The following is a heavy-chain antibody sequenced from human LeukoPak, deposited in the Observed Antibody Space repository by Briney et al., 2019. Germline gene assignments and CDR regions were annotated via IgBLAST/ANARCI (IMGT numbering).Heavy chain of an antibody. D-gene: IGHD6-13*01. V-gene: IGHV4-34*01. CDR2: IKPSGRT. Sequence: PSETLSLTCAVYGGSFNDYYWIWIRQPPGKGLEWIGEIKPSGRTNYNPSLESRVTISVDTSKSQFSLRLNSVTAADTAVYYCARPGDISSWYDYWGQGTVVTVSS. J-gene: IGHJ4*02. CDR3: ARPGDISSWYDY. CDR1: GGSFNDYY.